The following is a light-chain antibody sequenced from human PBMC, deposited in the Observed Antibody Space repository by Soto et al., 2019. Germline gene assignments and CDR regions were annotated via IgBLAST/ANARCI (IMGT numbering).Light chain of an antibody. Sequence: QSALTQPASVSGSPGQSISISCTGSSSDVGGHNFVSWYQHHPGKAPKVLIYGVTNRPSGVSNRFSGSKSGNTASLTISGLHDEDDADYYCCSYTRAYTWVFGGGTKLTVL. CDR3: CSYTRAYTWV. CDR2: GVT. V-gene: IGLV2-14*01. J-gene: IGLJ3*02. CDR1: SSDVGGHNF.